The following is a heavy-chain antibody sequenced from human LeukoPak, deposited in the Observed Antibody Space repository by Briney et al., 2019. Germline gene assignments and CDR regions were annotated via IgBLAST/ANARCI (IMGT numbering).Heavy chain of an antibody. Sequence: SETLSLTCAVYGGSFSGYYWSWIRQPPGKGLEWIGEIYHSGSTNYNPSLKSRVTISVDKSKNQFSLKLSSVTAADTAVYYCARGGVVRGSLFDYWGQGTLVTVSS. J-gene: IGHJ4*02. V-gene: IGHV4-34*01. CDR1: GGSFSGYY. CDR2: IYHSGST. D-gene: IGHD3-10*01. CDR3: ARGGVVRGSLFDY.